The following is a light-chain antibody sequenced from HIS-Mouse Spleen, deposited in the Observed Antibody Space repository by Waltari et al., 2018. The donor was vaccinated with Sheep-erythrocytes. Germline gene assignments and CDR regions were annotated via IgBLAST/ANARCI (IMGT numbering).Light chain of an antibody. CDR2: EDS. Sequence: SYELTQPPSVSVSPGQTARITCSGDALPKKYAYWYQQKSGQPPVLVIYEDSKRPSGIPERVYGASSGKMATLTISGAQVEDEADYYCYSTDSSGNHYVFGTGTKVTVL. CDR3: YSTDSSGNHYV. J-gene: IGLJ1*01. CDR1: ALPKKY. V-gene: IGLV3-10*01.